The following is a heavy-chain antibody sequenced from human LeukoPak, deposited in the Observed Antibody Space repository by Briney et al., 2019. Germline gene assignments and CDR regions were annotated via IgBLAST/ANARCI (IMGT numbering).Heavy chain of an antibody. CDR2: INHSGRT. CDR1: GCSFSGYY. V-gene: IGHV4-34*01. CDR3: AGVGGMYSRYYWFDP. D-gene: IGHD2-15*01. Sequence: PSETLSLTCAVYGCSFSGYYWSWIRQPPGKGLEWIGDINHSGRTNYNPSLKSRVTISVDTSKNQFSLKLSSVAAADAAVYYCAGVGGMYSRYYWFDPWGQGTLVTVSS. J-gene: IGHJ5*02.